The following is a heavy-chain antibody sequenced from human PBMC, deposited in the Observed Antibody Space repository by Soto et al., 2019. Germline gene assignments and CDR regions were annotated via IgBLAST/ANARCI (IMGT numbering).Heavy chain of an antibody. CDR2: INAGNGNT. CDR1: GYTFTSYA. D-gene: IGHD1-1*01. Sequence: ASVMVSCTASGYTFTSYARHWVRQAPGQRLEWMGWINAGNGNTKYSQKFQGRVTITRDTSASTAYMELSSLRSEDTAVYYCARRVRDGMDVWGQGTTVTVSS. CDR3: ARRVRDGMDV. V-gene: IGHV1-3*01. J-gene: IGHJ6*02.